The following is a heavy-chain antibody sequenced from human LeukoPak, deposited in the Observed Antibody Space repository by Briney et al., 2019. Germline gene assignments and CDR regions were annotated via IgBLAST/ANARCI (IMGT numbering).Heavy chain of an antibody. D-gene: IGHD5-18*01. Sequence: SETLSLTCTVSGGSISSYYWSWIRQPPGKGLEWIGSIYYTGSTFYNPSLKSRVTISEDPSKNQFSLKLRSVTAADTAVYYCAREDGTAMDNAFDIWGQGTMVTVSS. V-gene: IGHV4-59*12. CDR3: AREDGTAMDNAFDI. J-gene: IGHJ3*02. CDR2: IYYTGST. CDR1: GGSISSYY.